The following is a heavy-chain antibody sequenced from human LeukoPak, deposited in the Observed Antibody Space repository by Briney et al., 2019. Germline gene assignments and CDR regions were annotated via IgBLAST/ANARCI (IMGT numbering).Heavy chain of an antibody. CDR3: ARDLGGIAVAGTKMDV. J-gene: IGHJ6*04. Sequence: GGSLRLSCAASGFTFSSYSMNWVRQAPGKGLEWVSSISSSSSYIYYADSVKGRFTISRDSAKNSLYLQMNSLRAEDTAVYYCARDLGGIAVAGTKMDVWGKGTTVTVSS. D-gene: IGHD6-19*01. CDR1: GFTFSSYS. V-gene: IGHV3-21*01. CDR2: ISSSSSYI.